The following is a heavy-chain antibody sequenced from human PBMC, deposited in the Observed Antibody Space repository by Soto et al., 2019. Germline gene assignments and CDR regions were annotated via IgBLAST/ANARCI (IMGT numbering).Heavy chain of an antibody. J-gene: IGHJ3*02. D-gene: IGHD3-9*01. Sequence: EVQLVESGGGLVQPGGSLRLSCAASGFTVSSNYMSWVRQAPGKGLEWVSVIYSGGSTYYADSVKGRFTISRHNSKNTLYLQMNSLRAEDTAVYYCAREIRVLTVPGGAFDIWGQGTMVTVSS. CDR2: IYSGGST. V-gene: IGHV3-53*04. CDR3: AREIRVLTVPGGAFDI. CDR1: GFTVSSNY.